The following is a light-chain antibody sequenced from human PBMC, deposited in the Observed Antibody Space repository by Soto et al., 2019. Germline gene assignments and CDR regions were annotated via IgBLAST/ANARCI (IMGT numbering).Light chain of an antibody. V-gene: IGKV1-5*01. CDR3: HQYNNFWT. CDR2: DVS. J-gene: IGKJ1*01. Sequence: DIQMTQSPSTLSASVGDRVTITCRASQSISRWLAWYQQKPGKAPKLLIYDVSNLASGVPSRFSGSGSGTEFTLTIDSLQPDDVATYYCHQYNNFWTFGQGTKVDIK. CDR1: QSISRW.